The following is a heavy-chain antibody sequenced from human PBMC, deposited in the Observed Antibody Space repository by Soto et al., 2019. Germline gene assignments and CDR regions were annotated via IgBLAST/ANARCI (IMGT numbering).Heavy chain of an antibody. CDR2: INHSGST. V-gene: IGHV4-34*01. Sequence: PSETLSLTCAVYGGSFSGYYWSWIRQPPGKGLEWIGEINHSGSTNYNPSLKSRVTISVDTSKNQFSLKLSSVTAADTAVYYCAREEVFNDSSGYYPLYFDYWGQGSLVA. CDR3: AREEVFNDSSGYYPLYFDY. CDR1: GGSFSGYY. D-gene: IGHD3-22*01. J-gene: IGHJ4*02.